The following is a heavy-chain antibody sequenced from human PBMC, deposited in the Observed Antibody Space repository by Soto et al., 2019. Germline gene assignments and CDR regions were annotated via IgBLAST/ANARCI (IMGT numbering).Heavy chain of an antibody. J-gene: IGHJ4*02. CDR2: ISYDGSNK. CDR1: GFIFSTYT. CDR3: AREAMGYCISTSCRMSRDFDS. V-gene: IGHV3-30-3*01. Sequence: PGGSLRLSCAASGFIFSTYTMHWVRQAPGKGLEWVAVISYDGSNKYYADSVKGRFTISRDNSKNTLYLQTNSLRAEDTAVYYCAREAMGYCISTSCRMSRDFDSWGQGA. D-gene: IGHD2-2*01.